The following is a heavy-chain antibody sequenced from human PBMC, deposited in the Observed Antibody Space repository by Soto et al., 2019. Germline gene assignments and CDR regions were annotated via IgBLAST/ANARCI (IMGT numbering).Heavy chain of an antibody. D-gene: IGHD1-26*01. Sequence: ASVKGSCKACGYGLTSYYMHWVRQAPGQGLEWMGIINPSGGSTSYAQKFQGRVTMTRETSTSTVYRGLSRLRAEDSGVYYCARSRISGAVNHSAYAMDAPGPVPTV. CDR2: INPSGGST. J-gene: IGHJ6*02. CDR3: ARSRISGAVNHSAYAMDA. V-gene: IGHV1-46*01. CDR1: GYGLTSYY.